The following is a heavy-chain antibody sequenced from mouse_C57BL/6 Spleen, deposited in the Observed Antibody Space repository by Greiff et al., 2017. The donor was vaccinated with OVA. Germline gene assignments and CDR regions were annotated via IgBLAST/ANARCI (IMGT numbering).Heavy chain of an antibody. D-gene: IGHD2-5*01. J-gene: IGHJ3*01. Sequence: EVKVEESGGGLVQPGGSMKLSCVASGFTFSNYWMNWVRQSPEKGLEWVAQIRLKSDNYATHYAESVKGRFTISRDDSKSSVYLQMNNLRAEDTGIYYCTVLYSTPFAYWGQGTLVTVSA. CDR3: TVLYSTPFAY. CDR1: GFTFSNYW. CDR2: IRLKSDNYAT. V-gene: IGHV6-3*01.